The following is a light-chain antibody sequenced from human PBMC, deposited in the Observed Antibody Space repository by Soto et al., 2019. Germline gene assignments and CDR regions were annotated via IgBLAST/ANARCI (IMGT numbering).Light chain of an antibody. J-gene: IGKJ5*01. Sequence: DIQMTQSPSSVSASVGDRVTITCRASQGIYTWLAWYQQQPGKAPNLLIYTASSLQSGVPSRFSGTGSGTEFTLTRNSLQPEDFATYYCQQAASFPITCGQGTRLEI. V-gene: IGKV1-12*01. CDR3: QQAASFPIT. CDR2: TAS. CDR1: QGIYTW.